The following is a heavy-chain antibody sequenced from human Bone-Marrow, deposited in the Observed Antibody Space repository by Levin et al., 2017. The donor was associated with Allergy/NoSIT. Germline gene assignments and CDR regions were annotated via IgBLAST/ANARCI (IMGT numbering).Heavy chain of an antibody. D-gene: IGHD2-2*03. Sequence: GGSLRLSCAASGFRFSGYGMHWVRQAPGKGLEWLGVIWYDGDNRHYSDSVKGRFTISRDNYKNTLFLQMNSLRVEDTALYYCVSDLGQTSIFGYCISSSCHGLQYWGQGILVTVSS. V-gene: IGHV3-33*01. J-gene: IGHJ4*02. CDR1: GFRFSGYG. CDR2: IWYDGDNR. CDR3: VSDLGQTSIFGYCISSSCHGLQY.